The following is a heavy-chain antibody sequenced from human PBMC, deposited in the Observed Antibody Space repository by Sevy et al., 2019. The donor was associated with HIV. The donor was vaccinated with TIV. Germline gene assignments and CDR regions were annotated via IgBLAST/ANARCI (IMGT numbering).Heavy chain of an antibody. CDR3: AKGGSSYSGGDCYFDY. Sequence: GGSLRLSCAASGFTFSSYGMHWVRQAPGKGLEWVAVISYDGSNKYYVDSVKGRFTISRDNSKNTLYLQMNSLRAEDTAVYYCAKGGSSYSGGDCYFDYWGQGTLVTVSS. J-gene: IGHJ4*02. CDR2: ISYDGSNK. V-gene: IGHV3-30*18. CDR1: GFTFSSYG. D-gene: IGHD2-21*02.